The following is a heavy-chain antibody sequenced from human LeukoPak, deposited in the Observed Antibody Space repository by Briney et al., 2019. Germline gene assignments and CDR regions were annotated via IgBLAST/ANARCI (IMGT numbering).Heavy chain of an antibody. J-gene: IGHJ4*02. CDR1: GGSFSDYY. V-gene: IGHV4-34*01. Sequence: PSETLSLTCAVSGGSFSDYYWSWIRQPPGKGLEWIGEVNHIESTNYNPSLKSRVTISIDTSRNQFSLRLTYVTAADTAVYFCAGGRGSDSYGRTWDYWGQGTLVTVSS. D-gene: IGHD5-18*01. CDR2: VNHIEST. CDR3: AGGRGSDSYGRTWDY.